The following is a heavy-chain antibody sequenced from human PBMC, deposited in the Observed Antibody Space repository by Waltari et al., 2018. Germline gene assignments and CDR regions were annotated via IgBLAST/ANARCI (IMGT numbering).Heavy chain of an antibody. CDR1: GGTFSSYA. CDR3: ARGAYYYDSSGYYY. D-gene: IGHD3-22*01. J-gene: IGHJ4*02. CDR2: IIPIFGTA. V-gene: IGHV1-69*13. Sequence: QVQLVQSGAEVKKPGSSVKVSCKASGGTFSSYAISWVRQAPEQGLEWMGGIIPIFGTANYAQKFQGRVTITADESTSTAYMELSSLRSEDTAVYYCARGAYYYDSSGYYYWGQGTLVIVSS.